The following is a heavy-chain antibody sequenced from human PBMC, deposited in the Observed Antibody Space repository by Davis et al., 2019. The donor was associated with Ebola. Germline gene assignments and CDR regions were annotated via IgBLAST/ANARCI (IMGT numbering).Heavy chain of an antibody. D-gene: IGHD3-16*02. V-gene: IGHV1-2*02. CDR3: ARVLRLGELSFHY. CDR2: VYPKSGGT. CDR1: GYTFTKYY. Sequence: ASVKVSCKASGYTFTKYYIHWVRQAPGQGLEWMGWVYPKSGGTDSAQKFQGRVTMTSDTSITTAYMELSSLTSDDTAVYYCARVLRLGELSFHYWGQGTLVTVSS. J-gene: IGHJ4*02.